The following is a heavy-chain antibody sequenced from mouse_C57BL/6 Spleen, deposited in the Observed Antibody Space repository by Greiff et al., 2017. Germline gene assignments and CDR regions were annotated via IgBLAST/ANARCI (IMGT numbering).Heavy chain of an antibody. CDR2: ISYDGSN. CDR3: ARLLLRSSWFAY. J-gene: IGHJ3*01. CDR1: GYSITSGYY. D-gene: IGHD1-1*01. V-gene: IGHV3-6*01. Sequence: VQLKESGPGLVKPSQSLSLTCSVTGYSITSGYYWNWIRQFPGNKLEWMGYISYDGSNNYNPSLKNRISITRDTSKNQFFLKLNSVTTEDTATYYCARLLLRSSWFAYWGQGTLVTVSA.